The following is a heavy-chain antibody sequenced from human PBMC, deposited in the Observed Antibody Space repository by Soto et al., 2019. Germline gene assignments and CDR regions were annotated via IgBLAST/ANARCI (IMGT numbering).Heavy chain of an antibody. Sequence: GGSLRLSCAASGFTFSSYWMHWVRQAPGKGLVWVSRINSDGSSTSYADSVKGRFTISRDNAKNTLYLQMNSLRAEDTAVYYCARVAGFDFWSGYRTAPRFDPWGQGTLVTVSS. CDR1: GFTFSSYW. J-gene: IGHJ5*02. V-gene: IGHV3-74*01. CDR2: INSDGSST. D-gene: IGHD3-3*01. CDR3: ARVAGFDFWSGYRTAPRFDP.